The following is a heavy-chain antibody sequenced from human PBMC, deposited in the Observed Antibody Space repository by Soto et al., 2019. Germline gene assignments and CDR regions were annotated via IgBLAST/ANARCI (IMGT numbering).Heavy chain of an antibody. D-gene: IGHD2-21*01. CDR2: IYYTGIT. CDR1: GGSVSGVDYF. V-gene: IGHV4-30-4*01. Sequence: SETLSLTCTVSGGSVSGVDYFWSWIRQSPGKGLEWIGYIYYTGITRLNPSLKSRLTMAVDTSKNEFSLKLTSVSAADTAVYFCAREERKGIISWFDPWGQGTLVTVSS. J-gene: IGHJ5*02. CDR3: AREERKGIISWFDP.